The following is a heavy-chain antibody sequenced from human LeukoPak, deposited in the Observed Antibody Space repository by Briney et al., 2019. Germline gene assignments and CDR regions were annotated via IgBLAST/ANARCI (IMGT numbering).Heavy chain of an antibody. CDR2: ISSSGSTI. J-gene: IGHJ6*02. CDR1: GFTFSSYE. Sequence: PGGSLRLSCAAYGFTFSSYEMNWVRQAPGKGLEWVSYISSSGSTIYYADSVKGRFTISRDNAKNSLYLQMNSLRAEDTAVYCCARITNPGYCSSTSCYARYYYYGMDVWGQGTTVTVSS. D-gene: IGHD2-2*01. CDR3: ARITNPGYCSSTSCYARYYYYGMDV. V-gene: IGHV3-48*03.